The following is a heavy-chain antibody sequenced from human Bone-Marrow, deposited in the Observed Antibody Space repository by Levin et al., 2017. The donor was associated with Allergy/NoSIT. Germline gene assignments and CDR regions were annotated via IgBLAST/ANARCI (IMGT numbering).Heavy chain of an antibody. CDR1: GHTLTGHY. CDR3: TSGYDSYGYTRGIEY. CDR2: INADTGST. V-gene: IGHV1-2*03. D-gene: IGHD3-22*01. J-gene: IGHJ4*02. Sequence: LAASVKVSCKASGHTLTGHYIHWVRQAPGQGLDWMGWINADTGSTSYAQRFQGRVTVTWDTSISTGYMELSRVTSDDTALYYCTSGYDSYGYTRGIEYWGQGSLVTVSS.